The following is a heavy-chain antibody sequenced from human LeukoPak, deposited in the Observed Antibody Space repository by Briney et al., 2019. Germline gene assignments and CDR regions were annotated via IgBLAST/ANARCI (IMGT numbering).Heavy chain of an antibody. V-gene: IGHV3-30*01. Sequence: GGSLRLSCAASGFTLSSYAMHGVRQAPGKGLEWVAVISYDGSNKYYADSVKGRFTISRDNSKNTLYLQMNSLRAEDTAAYYCARDPSPMTTVTTYYFDYWGQGTLVTVSS. CDR2: ISYDGSNK. CDR1: GFTLSSYA. D-gene: IGHD4-11*01. J-gene: IGHJ4*02. CDR3: ARDPSPMTTVTTYYFDY.